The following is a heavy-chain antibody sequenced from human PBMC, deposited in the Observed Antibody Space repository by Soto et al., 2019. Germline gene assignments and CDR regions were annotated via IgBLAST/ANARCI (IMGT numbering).Heavy chain of an antibody. V-gene: IGHV1-69*12. CDR3: ARDRGYSYVQLFDY. CDR2: IIPIFGTA. J-gene: IGHJ4*02. Sequence: QVQLVQSGAEVKKPGSSVKVSCKASGGTFSSYAISWVQQAPGQGLEWMGGIIPIFGTANYAQKFQGRVTITADESTSTAYMELSSLRSEDTAVYYCARDRGYSYVQLFDYWGQGTLVTVSS. D-gene: IGHD5-18*01. CDR1: GGTFSSYA.